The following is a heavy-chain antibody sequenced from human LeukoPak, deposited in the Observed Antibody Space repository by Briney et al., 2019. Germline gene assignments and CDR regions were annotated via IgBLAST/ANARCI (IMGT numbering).Heavy chain of an antibody. CDR3: ARVVPYYYMDV. CDR2: IYYSGST. V-gene: IGHV4-39*01. CDR1: GGSISSSSYY. J-gene: IGHJ6*03. D-gene: IGHD2-15*01. Sequence: SETLSLTCTVSGGSISSSSYYWGWIRQPPGKGLEWIGSIYYSGSTYYNPSLKSRVTITVDTSKNQFSLKLSSVTAADTAVYYCARVVPYYYMDVWGKGTTVTVSS.